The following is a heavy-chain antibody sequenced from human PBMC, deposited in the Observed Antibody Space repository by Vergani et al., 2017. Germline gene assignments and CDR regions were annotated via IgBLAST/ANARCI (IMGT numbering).Heavy chain of an antibody. J-gene: IGHJ4*02. CDR2: ISSSSSYI. CDR1: GFTFSSYS. D-gene: IGHD6-19*01. CDR3: ARAPAVAGTGGEYYFDY. V-gene: IGHV3-21*01. Sequence: DVHLAESGGGFFQPGGSLRLSCSASGFTFSSYSMNWVRQAPGKGLEWVSSISSSSSYIYYADSVKGRFTISRDNAKNSLYLQMNSLRAEDTAVYYCARAPAVAGTGGEYYFDYWGQGTLVTVSS.